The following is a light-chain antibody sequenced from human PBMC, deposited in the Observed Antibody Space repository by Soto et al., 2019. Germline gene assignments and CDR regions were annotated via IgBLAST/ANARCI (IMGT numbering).Light chain of an antibody. J-gene: IGLJ2*01. V-gene: IGLV2-14*01. Sequence: QSALTQPASVSGSPGQSITISCSGTSSDIGAHNYVSWYQQYPGKAPKLIIYEVSNRPSGVSNRFSGSKSGNTASLTISGLQAEDEADYYCTSHGGSGVFGGGAKVTVL. CDR2: EVS. CDR3: TSHGGSGV. CDR1: SSDIGAHNY.